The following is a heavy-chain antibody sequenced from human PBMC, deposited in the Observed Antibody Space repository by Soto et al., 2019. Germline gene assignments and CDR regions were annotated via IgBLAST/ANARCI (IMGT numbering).Heavy chain of an antibody. D-gene: IGHD3-16*01. V-gene: IGHV3-66*01. CDR1: GFTVSRNY. CDR3: ARGVNPEGRRPMGAFDI. J-gene: IGHJ3*02. Sequence: EVQLVQSGGDLVQPGGSLRLSCAASGFTVSRNYMSWVRQAPGKGLECVSVVYRDGNSYYTDSVTGRFTLSRDNSKNTLYLQMNSLRAEDTAVYYCARGVNPEGRRPMGAFDIWGQGTMVTVSS. CDR2: VYRDGNS.